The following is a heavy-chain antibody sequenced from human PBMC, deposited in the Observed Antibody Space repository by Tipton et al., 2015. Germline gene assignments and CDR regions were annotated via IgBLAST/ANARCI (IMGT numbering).Heavy chain of an antibody. CDR3: ARDGTAHVLNGLDV. J-gene: IGHJ6*02. Sequence: SLRLSCAASGLMFKSYAMHWVRQAPGKGLEWVAVIWYDGSHQYADSVKGRFTISRDNSRNTLYLQMNSLRAEDTAVYYCARDGTAHVLNGLDVWGQGTTVTVSS. CDR2: IWYDGSHQ. V-gene: IGHV3-33*01. D-gene: IGHD1-26*01. CDR1: GLMFKSYA.